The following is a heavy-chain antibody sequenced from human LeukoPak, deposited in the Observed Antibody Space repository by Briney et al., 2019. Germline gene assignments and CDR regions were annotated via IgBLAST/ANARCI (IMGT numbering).Heavy chain of an antibody. CDR2: IYYSGST. V-gene: IGHV4-59*01. Sequence: SETLSLTCTVSGGSISSYYWSWIRQPPGKGLEWIGYIYYSGSTNYNPSLKSRVTISVDTSKNQFPLKLSSVTAADTAVYYCARAELPAGYYYYMDVWGKGTTVTISS. D-gene: IGHD1-26*01. CDR3: ARAELPAGYYYYMDV. CDR1: GGSISSYY. J-gene: IGHJ6*03.